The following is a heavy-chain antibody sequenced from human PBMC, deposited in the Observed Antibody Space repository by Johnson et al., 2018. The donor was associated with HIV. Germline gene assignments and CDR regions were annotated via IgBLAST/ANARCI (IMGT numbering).Heavy chain of an antibody. CDR1: GFTFSSYD. D-gene: IGHD3-10*01. J-gene: IGHJ3*02. Sequence: VKLVESGGGLVQPGGSLRLSCAASGFTFSSYDMHWVRQATGKGLEWVSAIGTAGDTYYPGSVKGRFTISRENAKNSLYLQMNSLRAGDTAVYYCARSLLWFGESNAFDIWGQGTMVTVSS. CDR2: IGTAGDT. CDR3: ARSLLWFGESNAFDI. V-gene: IGHV3-13*01.